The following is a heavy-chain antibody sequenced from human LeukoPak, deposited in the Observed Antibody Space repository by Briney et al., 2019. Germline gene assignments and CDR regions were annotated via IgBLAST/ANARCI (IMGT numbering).Heavy chain of an antibody. D-gene: IGHD4-23*01. Sequence: GGSLRLSCAASGFTFSDYYMSWIRQAPGKGLEWVSYISSSGSTIYYADSVKGRFTISRDNAKNSLYLQMNSLRAEDTAVYYCARDQTVVTPLWFDPWGQGTLVTVSS. CDR1: GFTFSDYY. J-gene: IGHJ5*02. CDR2: ISSSGSTI. CDR3: ARDQTVVTPLWFDP. V-gene: IGHV3-11*01.